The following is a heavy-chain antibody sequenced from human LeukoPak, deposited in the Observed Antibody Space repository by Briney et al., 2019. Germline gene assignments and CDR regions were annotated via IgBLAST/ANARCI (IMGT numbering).Heavy chain of an antibody. CDR2: INHSGST. J-gene: IGHJ5*02. CDR1: GGSFSGYY. V-gene: IGHV4-34*01. D-gene: IGHD3-22*01. CDR3: ARVRYYDSSGYFNWFDP. Sequence: SETLSLTCAVYGGSFSGYYWSWIRQPPGKGLEWIGEINHSGSTNYNPSLKSRVTISVDTSKNQFSLKLSSVTAADTAVYYCARVRYYDSSGYFNWFDPSGQGTLVTVSS.